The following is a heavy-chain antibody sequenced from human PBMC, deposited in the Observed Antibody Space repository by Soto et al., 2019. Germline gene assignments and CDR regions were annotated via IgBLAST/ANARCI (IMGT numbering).Heavy chain of an antibody. V-gene: IGHV1-69*01. D-gene: IGHD5-18*01. CDR3: ARALVRYSSYGFDY. J-gene: IGHJ4*02. Sequence: QVQLVQSGAEVKKPGSSVKVSCKASGGTFSNSAISWVRQAPGQGLEWMGGIIPIFGSAFYAQKFQDRLTMTADESTITAYMELSSLRSEDTAVYYCARALVRYSSYGFDYWGPGTLVTVSS. CDR2: IIPIFGSA. CDR1: GGTFSNSA.